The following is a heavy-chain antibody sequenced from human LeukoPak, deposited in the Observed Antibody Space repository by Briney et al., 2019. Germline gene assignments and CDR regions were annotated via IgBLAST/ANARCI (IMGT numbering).Heavy chain of an antibody. J-gene: IGHJ6*03. CDR3: ARDGSSADYMDV. Sequence: PSDTLALTHIVSGGSISRYYWSWIRQPPGTGLEGIGYIYYSGSTNYNPSLKSRVTISVDTSKNQFSLKLSSVTAADTAVYYCARDGSSADYMDVWGKGTTVTVSS. V-gene: IGHV4-59*01. D-gene: IGHD6-25*01. CDR2: IYYSGST. CDR1: GGSISRYY.